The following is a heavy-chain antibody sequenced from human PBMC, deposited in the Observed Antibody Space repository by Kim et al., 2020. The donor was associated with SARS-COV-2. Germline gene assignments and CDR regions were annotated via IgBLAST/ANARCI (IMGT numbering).Heavy chain of an antibody. D-gene: IGHD2-2*01. V-gene: IGHV3-30*18. CDR1: GFTFSGYG. J-gene: IGHJ4*02. CDR2: ISSDGANQ. CDR3: AKMVGFCSGSSCYPYYFDY. Sequence: GGSLRLSCAAAGFTFSGYGMHWVRQAPGKGLEWLGLISSDGANQYYADSVRGRFTISRDSSNNTLYLQMSSLRTEDTAIYFCAKMVGFCSGSSCYPYYFDYWGQGTLVTVSS.